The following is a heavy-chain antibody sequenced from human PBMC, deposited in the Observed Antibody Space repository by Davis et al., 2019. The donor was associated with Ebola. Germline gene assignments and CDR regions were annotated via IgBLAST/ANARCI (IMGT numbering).Heavy chain of an antibody. CDR2: IHSAGST. D-gene: IGHD6-19*01. CDR3: ATIGYTSGWSESFDM. Sequence: PSETLSLTCTVSGGSISSYSWSWIRQPPGKKLEWIGYIHSAGSTNYNPSVNSRVTISLDTSKNQFTLKLSSVTAADTAVYYCATIGYTSGWSESFDMWGQGTMVTVSS. J-gene: IGHJ3*02. V-gene: IGHV4-59*01. CDR1: GGSISSYS.